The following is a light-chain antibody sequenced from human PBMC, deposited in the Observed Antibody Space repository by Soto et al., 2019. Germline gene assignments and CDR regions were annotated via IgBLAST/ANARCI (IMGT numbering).Light chain of an antibody. Sequence: QSVLSQPPSVSGAPGQKVTISCTGNSSNLGAGFDVHWYQQLPQRAPRLLIFGNSIRPSGVPDRFSGSRSGTSASLTISGLQAEDEADYYCQSYDNELKVLFGGGTKVTVL. CDR2: GNS. J-gene: IGLJ2*01. CDR1: SSNLGAGFD. CDR3: QSYDNELKVL. V-gene: IGLV1-40*01.